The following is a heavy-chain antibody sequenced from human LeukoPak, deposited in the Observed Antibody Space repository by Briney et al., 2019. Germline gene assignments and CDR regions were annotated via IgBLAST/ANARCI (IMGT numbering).Heavy chain of an antibody. Sequence: GGSLRLSCAPSGFTFRIFLIHWVPQVPGKGLDWVAVISPEGKKKYYADSVQGRFTISRDNSKNIVSLDMISLRTEDTAIYYCVIAEPGRWQPSDCWGQGTLVTASS. J-gene: IGHJ4*02. D-gene: IGHD5-24*01. V-gene: IGHV3-30*04. CDR1: GFTFRIFL. CDR2: ISPEGKKK. CDR3: VIAEPGRWQPSDC.